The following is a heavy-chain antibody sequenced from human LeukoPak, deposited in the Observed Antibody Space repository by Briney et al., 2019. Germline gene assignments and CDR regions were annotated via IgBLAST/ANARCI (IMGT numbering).Heavy chain of an antibody. CDR3: ARDRPYVDY. D-gene: IGHD3-16*01. CDR1: GGTFSSYA. CDR2: IIPILSIA. V-gene: IGHV1-69*04. J-gene: IGHJ4*02. Sequence: SVKVSCKASGGTFSSYAISWVRQAPGQGLEWMGRIIPILSIANYAQKFQGRVTITADKSTSTAYMELSSLRSEDTAVYYCARDRPYVDYWGQGTLVTVSS.